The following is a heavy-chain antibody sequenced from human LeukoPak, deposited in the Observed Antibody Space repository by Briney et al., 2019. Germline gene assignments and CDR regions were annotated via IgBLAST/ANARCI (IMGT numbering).Heavy chain of an antibody. CDR2: ISFDGKYK. D-gene: IGHD3-3*01. J-gene: IGHJ6*02. CDR3: ARGDFYDFWGDTTYGMDL. V-gene: IGHV3-30*12. Sequence: QAGGSLRLSCAASGFTFSSYGMHWVRQAPGKGLEWVTVISFDGKYKHYADSVKGRFTISRDNSKNTLYLQMNSLRADDTAVYYCARGDFYDFWGDTTYGMDLWGQGTTVTVSS. CDR1: GFTFSSYG.